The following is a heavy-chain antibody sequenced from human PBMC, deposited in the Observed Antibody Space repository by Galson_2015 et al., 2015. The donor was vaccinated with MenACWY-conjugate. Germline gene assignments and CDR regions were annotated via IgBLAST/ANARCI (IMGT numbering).Heavy chain of an antibody. D-gene: IGHD2-2*02. CDR2: ISGSGGST. V-gene: IGHV3-23*01. CDR3: AKEYCSSTSCYTYYYYYGMDV. Sequence: SLRLSCAASGFTFSSYAMSWVRQAPGKGLEWVSAISGSGGSTYYADSVKGRFTISRDNSKNTLYLQMNSLRAEDTAVYYCAKEYCSSTSCYTYYYYYGMDVWGQGTTVTVSS. J-gene: IGHJ6*02. CDR1: GFTFSSYA.